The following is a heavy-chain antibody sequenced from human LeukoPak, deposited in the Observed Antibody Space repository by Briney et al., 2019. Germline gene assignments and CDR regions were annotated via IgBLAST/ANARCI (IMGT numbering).Heavy chain of an antibody. CDR2: INPSGGST. V-gene: IGHV1-46*01. CDR1: GYTFTSYY. Sequence: ASVKVSCKASGYTFTSYYMHWVRQALGQGLEWMGIINPSGGSTSFAQKFQGRVTMTTDTSTSTAYMELRSLRSDDTAVYYCAVRYGDYGLHAFDIWGQGTMVTVSS. J-gene: IGHJ3*02. D-gene: IGHD4-17*01. CDR3: AVRYGDYGLHAFDI.